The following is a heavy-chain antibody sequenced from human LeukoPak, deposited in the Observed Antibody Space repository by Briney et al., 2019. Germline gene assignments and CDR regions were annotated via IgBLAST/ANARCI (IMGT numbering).Heavy chain of an antibody. V-gene: IGHV4-30-2*01. CDR3: ARNYYGSGSYYNGGDY. J-gene: IGHJ4*02. CDR2: IYHSGST. D-gene: IGHD3-10*01. Sequence: PSQTLSLTCAVSGGSISSGGYSWSWIRQPPGKGLEWIGYIYHSGSTYYNPSLKSRVTISVDRSKNQFSLNLSSVTAADTAVYYCARNYYGSGSYYNGGDYWGQGTLVTVSS. CDR1: GGSISSGGYS.